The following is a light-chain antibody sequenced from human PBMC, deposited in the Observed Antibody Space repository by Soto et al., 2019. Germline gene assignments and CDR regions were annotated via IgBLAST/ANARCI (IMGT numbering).Light chain of an antibody. J-gene: IGKJ4*01. CDR1: QSVSIY. CDR3: QHYNYWPHT. V-gene: IGKV3-15*01. CDR2: GAS. Sequence: EIVMTQSPATLSVSPGERVTLSCRASQSVSIYLAWYQHRPGQAPRPLFHGASTRATSIRARFSAGRSGTEFTLTINSLQAEDFAVYYYQHYNYWPHTFCGGTRVEI.